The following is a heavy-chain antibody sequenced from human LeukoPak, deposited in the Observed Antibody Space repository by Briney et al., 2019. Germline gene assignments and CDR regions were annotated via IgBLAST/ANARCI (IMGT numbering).Heavy chain of an antibody. CDR2: INPNSGGT. CDR1: GYTFTGYY. CDR3: AREIQLDYYYGMDV. Sequence: ASVTVSCTASGYTFTGYYMHWVRQAPGQGLEWMGWINPNSGGTNYAQKFQGRVTMTRDTSISTAYMELSRLRSDDTAVYYCAREIQLDYYYGMDVWGQGTTVTVSS. J-gene: IGHJ6*02. V-gene: IGHV1-2*02. D-gene: IGHD5-24*01.